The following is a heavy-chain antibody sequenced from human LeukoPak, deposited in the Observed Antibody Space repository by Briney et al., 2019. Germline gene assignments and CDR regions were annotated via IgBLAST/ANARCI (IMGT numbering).Heavy chain of an antibody. CDR2: ISSSSSYI. Sequence: GGSLRLSCAASGFIFSNFGMSWVRQAPGKGLEWVSSISSSSSYIYYADSVKGRFTISRDNAKNSLYLQMNSLRAEDTAVYYCARGSAGGADAFDIWGQGTMVTVSS. CDR3: ARGSAGGADAFDI. J-gene: IGHJ3*02. V-gene: IGHV3-21*01. CDR1: GFIFSNFG. D-gene: IGHD1-1*01.